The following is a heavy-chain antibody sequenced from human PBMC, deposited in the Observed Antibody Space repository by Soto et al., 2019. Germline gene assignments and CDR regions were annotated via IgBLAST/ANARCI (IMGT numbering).Heavy chain of an antibody. CDR2: VSYDGDYQ. Sequence: QEQLVESGGAVAKPGSSLGPSCEAAGFRFSSYARHWFRQAPGRGLEWMAVVSYDGDYQNYADSVKGRFTISRDNSKNTLYLQMDSLRPEDTAVYYCAKGTTVTPWRYLDLWGPGTLVTVSS. J-gene: IGHJ2*01. CDR3: AKGTTVTPWRYLDL. CDR1: GFRFSSYA. V-gene: IGHV3-30*18. D-gene: IGHD4-17*01.